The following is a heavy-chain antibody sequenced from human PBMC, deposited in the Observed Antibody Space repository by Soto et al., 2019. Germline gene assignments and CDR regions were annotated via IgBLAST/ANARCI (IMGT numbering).Heavy chain of an antibody. V-gene: IGHV4-59*08. CDR2: IYHSGSP. D-gene: IGHD2-15*01. CDR3: QRQRPAVVTPWRFYP. J-gene: IGHJ5*02. CDR1: GGSISSYY. Sequence: QVQLLESGPGLVKPSETLSLTCTVSGGSISSYYWSWIRQPPGKGLEWIGYIYHSGSPNYNPSLKSRVTILLDTSKNQLSLKLSSVTAADTAWYFCQRQRPAVVTPWRFYPWGQGTLVTVSS.